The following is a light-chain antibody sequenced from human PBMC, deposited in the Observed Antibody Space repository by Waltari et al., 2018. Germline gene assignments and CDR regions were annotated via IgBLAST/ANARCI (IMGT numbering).Light chain of an antibody. CDR3: QQYNFLSVS. CDR2: EAS. Sequence: DIQMTQSPSTLSASIGDTVTITCRASQSVSNWLAWYQLKPGTAPKLLIYEASTLDSGVPSRFRGSGSETEFTLTITSLQPDDFGSYYCQQYNFLSVSFGQGTKVEVK. V-gene: IGKV1-5*03. CDR1: QSVSNW. J-gene: IGKJ1*01.